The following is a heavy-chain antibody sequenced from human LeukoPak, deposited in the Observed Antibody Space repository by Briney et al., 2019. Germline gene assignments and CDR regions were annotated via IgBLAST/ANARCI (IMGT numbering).Heavy chain of an antibody. CDR1: GGSFSGYY. Sequence: SETLSVTCAVYGGSFSGYYWSWIRQPPGKGLEWIGEINHSGGTNYNPSLKSRVTISVDTSKNQSSLELSSVTAADTAVYYCARGGKQWLVRVRDWFDPWGQGTLVTVSS. CDR2: INHSGGT. D-gene: IGHD6-19*01. J-gene: IGHJ5*02. CDR3: ARGGKQWLVRVRDWFDP. V-gene: IGHV4-34*01.